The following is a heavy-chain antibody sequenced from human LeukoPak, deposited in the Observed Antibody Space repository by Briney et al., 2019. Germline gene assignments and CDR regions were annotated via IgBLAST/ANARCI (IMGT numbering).Heavy chain of an antibody. D-gene: IGHD6-19*01. Sequence: PGGSLRLSCAASGFTFSDYYMTWIRQAPGKGLELVSFISSTALFTNYADSVKGRFTVSRYNAKNSLYLQMSSLRAEDTAVYYCARAFMSYSSGYYPDNWGQGTLVTVSS. CDR2: ISSTALFT. J-gene: IGHJ4*02. CDR3: ARAFMSYSSGYYPDN. V-gene: IGHV3-11*05. CDR1: GFTFSDYY.